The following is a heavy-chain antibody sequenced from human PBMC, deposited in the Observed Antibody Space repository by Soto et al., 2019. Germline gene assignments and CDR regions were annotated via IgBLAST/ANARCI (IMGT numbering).Heavy chain of an antibody. V-gene: IGHV4-59*12. CDR3: ARTTFYDIFTAYYSLFDY. Sequence: SETLSLTCTVSGGSISSYYWSWIRQPPGKGLEWIGYIYYSGSTNYNPSLKSRVTISVDTSENQFSLKLSAVTAADTAVYFCARTTFYDIFTAYYSLFDYWGQGTKVTVSS. D-gene: IGHD3-9*01. CDR1: GGSISSYY. J-gene: IGHJ4*02. CDR2: IYYSGST.